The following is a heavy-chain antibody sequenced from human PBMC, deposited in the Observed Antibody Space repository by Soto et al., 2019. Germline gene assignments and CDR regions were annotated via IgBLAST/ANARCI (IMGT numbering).Heavy chain of an antibody. CDR2: IIPIFGTP. CDR1: GGTFNNYV. Sequence: GXSVKVSCKASGGTFNNYVINWVRQAPVQGLEWMAGIIPIFGTPNYAQKFQGRVTITADKSTSTAYMELNSLRSEDTAVYYCAGRCDGTNCLAHFDYWGQGTLVTVSS. CDR3: AGRCDGTNCLAHFDY. J-gene: IGHJ4*02. V-gene: IGHV1-69*06. D-gene: IGHD2-2*01.